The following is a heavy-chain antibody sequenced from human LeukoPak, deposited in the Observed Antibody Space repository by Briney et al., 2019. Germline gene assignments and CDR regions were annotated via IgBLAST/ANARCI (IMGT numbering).Heavy chain of an antibody. J-gene: IGHJ5*02. V-gene: IGHV3-48*02. CDR3: ARDYRILGNWFDP. Sequence: PGTSLRLSCAASGFTFSCYNMNWVRQAPGKGLEWVSYISSSSSSIYYADSVKGRFTISRDNAKNSLYLQMNSLRDEDTAVYYCARDYRILGNWFDPWGQGTLVTVSS. CDR1: GFTFSCYN. D-gene: IGHD2-15*01. CDR2: ISSSSSSI.